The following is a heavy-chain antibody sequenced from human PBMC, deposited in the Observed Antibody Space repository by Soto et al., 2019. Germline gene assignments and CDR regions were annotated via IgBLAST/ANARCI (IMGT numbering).Heavy chain of an antibody. CDR1: GFTFTSYA. Sequence: DVQLLESGGALVQPGGSLRLSCAASGFTFTSYAMSWVRQAPGKGLEWVSTLSGGNTYYADSVKGRFTISRDNSKNTLYLQMNSLRAEDTAVYYCAKGEGIAVAVDYWGQGTLVTVSS. D-gene: IGHD6-19*01. CDR3: AKGEGIAVAVDY. J-gene: IGHJ4*02. V-gene: IGHV3-23*01. CDR2: LSGGNT.